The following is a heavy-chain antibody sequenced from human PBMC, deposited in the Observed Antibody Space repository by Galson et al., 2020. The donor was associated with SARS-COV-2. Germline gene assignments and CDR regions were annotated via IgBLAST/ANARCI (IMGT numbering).Heavy chain of an antibody. CDR3: AGEGYSSGRAPAFDI. D-gene: IGHD6-19*01. Sequence: GESLKISCAASGFTFSTSIMHWARRAPGKGLEWVSGMSYDGFSRYYANSVKGRFTISRDESSATVFLQMNSLTIEDTAVYYCAGEGYSSGRAPAFDIWGQGTMVTVSS. J-gene: IGHJ3*02. V-gene: IGHV3-30-3*01. CDR2: MSYDGFSR. CDR1: GFTFSTSI.